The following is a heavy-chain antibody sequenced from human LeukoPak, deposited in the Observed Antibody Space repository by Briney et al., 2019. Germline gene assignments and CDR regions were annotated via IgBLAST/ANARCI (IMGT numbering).Heavy chain of an antibody. J-gene: IGHJ4*02. D-gene: IGHD3-10*01. CDR2: ISAYSGNT. Sequence: ASVKVSCKASGYTFSTYGIIWVRQAPGQGLEWMGWISAYSGNTKYAQKLQDRVSMTTDTSTNTAYMELRSLTSDDTAVYYCARGFGTGLPPTNFDYRGQGTLVTVSS. CDR3: ARGFGTGLPPTNFDY. V-gene: IGHV1-18*01. CDR1: GYTFSTYG.